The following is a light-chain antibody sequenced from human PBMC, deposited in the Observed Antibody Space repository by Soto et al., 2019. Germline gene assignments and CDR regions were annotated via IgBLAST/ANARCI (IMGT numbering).Light chain of an antibody. CDR1: QSVRNN. J-gene: IGKJ1*01. CDR2: GAS. V-gene: IGKV3-11*01. CDR3: QQRYNWPPT. Sequence: ILVTHSPATLAFSPGEIATLSLRASQSVRNNLAWYQQKPGQAPRLLIYGASSRATGIPDRFSGSGSGTDFTLTINSLEPEDFALYYCQQRYNWPPTFGQGTKVDIK.